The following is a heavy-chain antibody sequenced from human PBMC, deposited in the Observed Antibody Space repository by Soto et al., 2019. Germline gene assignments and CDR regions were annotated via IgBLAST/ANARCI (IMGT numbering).Heavy chain of an antibody. J-gene: IGHJ5*02. CDR3: AKNGRAAAMYNWFDP. D-gene: IGHD6-13*01. V-gene: IGHV3-23*01. Sequence: EVQLLESGRGLVQPGGSLRLSCTGSGFTFSSYAMNWVRQAPGKGLECVSTISGSGGTTYYADSVKGRFTISRDNSKNTLYLQMSSLRAEDTAVYYCAKNGRAAAMYNWFDPWGQGTLVTVSS. CDR2: ISGSGGTT. CDR1: GFTFSSYA.